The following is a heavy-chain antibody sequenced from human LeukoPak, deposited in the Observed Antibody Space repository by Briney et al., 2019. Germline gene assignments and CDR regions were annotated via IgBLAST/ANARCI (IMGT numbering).Heavy chain of an antibody. CDR1: GYTFTSYA. Sequence: ASVKVSCKASGYTFTSYAMNWVRQAPGQGLEWMGWINTNTGNPTYAQGFTGRFVFSLDTSVSTAYLQISSLKAEDTAVYYCARVGVDRGYCSGGSCGRYYYFDYWGQGTLVTVSS. CDR3: ARVGVDRGYCSGGSCGRYYYFDY. CDR2: INTNTGNP. D-gene: IGHD2-15*01. J-gene: IGHJ4*02. V-gene: IGHV7-4-1*02.